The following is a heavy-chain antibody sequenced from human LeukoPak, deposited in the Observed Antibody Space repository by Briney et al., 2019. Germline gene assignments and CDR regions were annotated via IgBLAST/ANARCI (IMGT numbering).Heavy chain of an antibody. V-gene: IGHV3-53*01. D-gene: IGHD3-16*01. CDR2: IYSGGST. CDR3: VCLGLGGLSLD. J-gene: IGHJ4*02. Sequence: GGSLRLSCAASGFTVSSNYMSWVRQAPGKGLEWVSVIYSGGSTYYADSVEGRITISRDNAKNTLYLQMNSLGVEDTAVYYCVCLGLGGLSLDWGQGTLVTVSS. CDR1: GFTVSSNY.